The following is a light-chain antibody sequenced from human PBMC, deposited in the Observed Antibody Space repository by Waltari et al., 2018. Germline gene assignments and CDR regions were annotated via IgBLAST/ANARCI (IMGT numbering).Light chain of an antibody. CDR2: WAS. J-gene: IGKJ1*01. Sequence: DIVMTQSPDSLAVSLGERATINCESSQSVLYSSNNKNYLAWYQQKPGQPPKLLIYWASTRDSGVPDRFSGSGSGTDSTLSISSLQAEDVAFYYCQQYYTTPWTFGQGTKVEIK. V-gene: IGKV4-1*01. CDR3: QQYYTTPWT. CDR1: QSVLYSSNNKNY.